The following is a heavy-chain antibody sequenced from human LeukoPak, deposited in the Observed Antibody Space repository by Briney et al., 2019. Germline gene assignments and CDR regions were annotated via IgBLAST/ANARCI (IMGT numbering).Heavy chain of an antibody. J-gene: IGHJ4*02. CDR2: IYYSGNT. D-gene: IGHD1-1*01. Sequence: SETLSLTCTVSGGSISSYYWSWIRQPPGKGLEWIGYIYYSGNTNYNPSLKSRVTISVDTSKNQFSLKLSSVTAADTAVYYCAREKTGNFDYWGLGTLITVSS. V-gene: IGHV4-59*12. CDR1: GGSISSYY. CDR3: AREKTGNFDY.